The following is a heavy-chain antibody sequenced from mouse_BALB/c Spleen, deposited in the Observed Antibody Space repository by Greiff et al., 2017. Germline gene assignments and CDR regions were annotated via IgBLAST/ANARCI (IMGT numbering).Heavy chain of an antibody. J-gene: IGHJ1*01. Sequence: EVQVVESGGCLVQPGGSLKLSCAASGFTFSSYTMSWVRQTPEKRLEWVAYISNGGGSTYYPDTVKGRFTISRDNAKNTLYLQMSSLKSEDTAMYYCASPYYGSSYGYFDVWGAGTTVTVSS. V-gene: IGHV5-12-2*01. CDR1: GFTFSSYT. CDR3: ASPYYGSSYGYFDV. D-gene: IGHD1-1*01. CDR2: ISNGGGST.